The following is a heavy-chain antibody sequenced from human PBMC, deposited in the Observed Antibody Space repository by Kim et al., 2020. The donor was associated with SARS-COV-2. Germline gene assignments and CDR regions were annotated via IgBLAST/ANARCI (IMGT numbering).Heavy chain of an antibody. CDR1: GFTFGDYA. CDR3: VKDRWVGAITAYFAY. D-gene: IGHD1-26*01. Sequence: GGSLRLTCAASGFTFGDYAMGWVRQAPGKGLEWVSLSNNHGGSIYLAESVKGRFSMSRDNFKNTLSLEMRSLRVEDSAVYHCVKDRWVGAITAYFAYWG. J-gene: IGHJ4*01. V-gene: IGHV3-23*01. CDR2: SNNHGGSI.